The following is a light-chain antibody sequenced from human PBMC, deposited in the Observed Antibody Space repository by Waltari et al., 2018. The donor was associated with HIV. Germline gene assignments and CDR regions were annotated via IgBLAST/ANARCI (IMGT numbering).Light chain of an antibody. J-gene: IGLJ2*01. Sequence: SYLLTLPPSVSAPPGKAPRTTCRGNKLGSKGLHWYQQKPGQAPVLVIYYDRDRPSGIPERFSGSNSGNTATLTISRVEAGDEGDYYCQVWDSSRDHGVFGGGTKLTVL. CDR1: KLGSKG. V-gene: IGLV3-21*04. CDR2: YDR. CDR3: QVWDSSRDHGV.